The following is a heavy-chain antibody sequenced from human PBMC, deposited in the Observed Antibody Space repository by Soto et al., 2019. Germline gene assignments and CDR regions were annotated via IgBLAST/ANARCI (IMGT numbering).Heavy chain of an antibody. CDR1: GGSMSNGHYY. D-gene: IGHD3-9*01. J-gene: IGHJ3*02. Sequence: SETLSLTCTVSGGSMSNGHYYWTWIRQHPEKGQEWIGCIFYSGSTQYNPSLRSRLTISIDTSQTHFSLRLSSVTAADTAVYYCARGIYDVLTGYYPVVFDMWGHGTLVTVSS. CDR2: IFYSGST. CDR3: ARGIYDVLTGYYPVVFDM. V-gene: IGHV4-31*03.